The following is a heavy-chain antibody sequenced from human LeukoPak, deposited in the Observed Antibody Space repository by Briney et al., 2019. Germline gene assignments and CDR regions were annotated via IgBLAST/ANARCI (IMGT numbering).Heavy chain of an antibody. CDR3: ARSSGVFCSSTSCYYY. CDR2: INHSGST. D-gene: IGHD2-2*01. Sequence: SQTLSLTCTVSGGSISSGGYYWSWIRQPPGKGLEWIGEINHSGSTNYNPSLKSRVTISVDTSKNQFSLKLSSVTAADTAVYYCARSSGVFCSSTSCYYYWGQGTLVTVSS. V-gene: IGHV4-30-2*01. CDR1: GGSISSGGYY. J-gene: IGHJ4*02.